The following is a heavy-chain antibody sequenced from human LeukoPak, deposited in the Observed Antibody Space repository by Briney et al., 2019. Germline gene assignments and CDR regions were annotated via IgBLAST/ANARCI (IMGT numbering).Heavy chain of an antibody. D-gene: IGHD1-26*01. CDR3: ARAQIGGSYYHYYYYYYMDV. J-gene: IGHJ6*03. CDR2: INPSGGST. V-gene: IGHV1-46*01. CDR1: GYSFTSYG. Sequence: WASVKVSCKASGYSFTSYGLSWVRQAPGQGLEWMGIINPSGGSTSYAQKFQGRVTMTRDMSTSTVYMELSSLRSEDTAVYYCARAQIGGSYYHYYYYYYMDVWGKGTTVTVSS.